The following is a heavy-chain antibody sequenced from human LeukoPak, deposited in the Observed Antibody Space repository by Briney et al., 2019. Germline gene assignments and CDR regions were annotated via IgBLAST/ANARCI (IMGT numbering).Heavy chain of an antibody. Sequence: SETLSLTCAVSGYSISSGYYWAWIRQPPGKGLEWIGNIYHSGSTYYNPSLKSRVTISVDTSKNQFSLKLSSVTAADTAVYYCARGYSNSYFDYWGQGTLVTVSS. D-gene: IGHD4-11*01. V-gene: IGHV4-38-2*01. CDR2: IYHSGST. J-gene: IGHJ4*02. CDR1: GYSISSGYY. CDR3: ARGYSNSYFDY.